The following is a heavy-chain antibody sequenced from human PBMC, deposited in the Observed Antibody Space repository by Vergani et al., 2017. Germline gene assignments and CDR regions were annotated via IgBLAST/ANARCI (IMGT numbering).Heavy chain of an antibody. CDR1: GYTFTGYY. CDR2: INPKSGGT. CDR3: ARRMGRGGSLLNAFDI. V-gene: IGHV1-2*02. D-gene: IGHD2-15*01. Sequence: QVQLVQSGAEVKKPGASVKVSCKASGYTFTGYYMHWVRQAPGQGLEWMGWINPKSGGTNYAKTFQGRVTRTRDMSISTAYMELSRLRSDDTAVYYCARRMGRGGSLLNAFDIWGQGTMVTVSS. J-gene: IGHJ3*02.